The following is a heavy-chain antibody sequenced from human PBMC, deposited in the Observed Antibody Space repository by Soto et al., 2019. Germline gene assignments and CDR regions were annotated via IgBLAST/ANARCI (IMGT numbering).Heavy chain of an antibody. D-gene: IGHD3-22*01. Sequence: ASVKVSCKASGYTFTGYYMHWVRQAPGQGLEWMGWINPNSGGTNYAQKFQGWVTMTRDTSISTAYMELSRLRSDDTAVYYCARVLRYYYDSSGCPFCMDVWGQGTTVTVSS. CDR1: GYTFTGYY. J-gene: IGHJ6*02. CDR2: INPNSGGT. V-gene: IGHV1-2*04. CDR3: ARVLRYYYDSSGCPFCMDV.